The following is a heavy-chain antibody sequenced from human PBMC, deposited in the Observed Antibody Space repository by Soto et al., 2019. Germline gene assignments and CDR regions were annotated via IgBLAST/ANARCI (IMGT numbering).Heavy chain of an antibody. CDR3: ARPTGQWLGLRYYYGMDV. CDR1: GDTISTGGYS. CDR2: TYHSGNP. Sequence: SETLSLTCGVSGDTISTGGYSWAWIRQPPGKALEWIGHTYHSGNPYYNPSLKSRVTISVDTSNQFSLKLSSVTAADTAVYYCARPTGQWLGLRYYYGMDVGGQGTTVTVSS. V-gene: IGHV4-30-2*01. D-gene: IGHD6-19*01. J-gene: IGHJ6*02.